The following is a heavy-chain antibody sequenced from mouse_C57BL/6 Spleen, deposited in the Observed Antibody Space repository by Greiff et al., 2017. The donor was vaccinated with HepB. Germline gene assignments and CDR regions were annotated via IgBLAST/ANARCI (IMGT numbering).Heavy chain of an antibody. J-gene: IGHJ4*01. Sequence: EVMLVESGGDLVKPGGSLKLSCAASGFTFSSYGMSWVRQTPDKRLEWVATISSGGSYTYYPDSVKGRFTISRDNAKHTLYLQMSSLKSEDTAMYYCARPLDSSGYGAMDYWGQGTSVTVSS. CDR1: GFTFSSYG. V-gene: IGHV5-6*01. CDR2: ISSGGSYT. CDR3: ARPLDSSGYGAMDY. D-gene: IGHD3-2*02.